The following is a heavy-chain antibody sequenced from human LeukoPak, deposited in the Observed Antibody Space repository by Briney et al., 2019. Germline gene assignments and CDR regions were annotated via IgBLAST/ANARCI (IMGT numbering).Heavy chain of an antibody. J-gene: IGHJ4*02. CDR3: ARDPSSGYYYSPPDY. CDR1: GYTFTSYY. D-gene: IGHD3-22*01. Sequence: ASVKFSCKASGYTFTSYYMHWVRQAPGQGLEWMGIINPSCGSTSYAQKFQGRVTMTRDTSTSTVYMELSSLRSEDTAVYYCARDPSSGYYYSPPDYWGQGTLVTVSS. CDR2: INPSCGST. V-gene: IGHV1-46*01.